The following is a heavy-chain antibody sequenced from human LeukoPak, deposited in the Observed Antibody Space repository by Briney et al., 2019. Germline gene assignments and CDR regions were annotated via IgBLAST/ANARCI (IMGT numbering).Heavy chain of an antibody. V-gene: IGHV1-2*02. CDR3: ARRTTVVTPNAFDI. J-gene: IGHJ3*02. D-gene: IGHD4-23*01. Sequence: ASVKVSCKASGYTFTGYYMHWVRQAPGQGLEWMGWINPNSGGTNYAQKFQGRVTMTRDTSISTAYMELSRLRSDDTAVYYCARRTTVVTPNAFDIWGQGTMVTVSS. CDR2: INPNSGGT. CDR1: GYTFTGYY.